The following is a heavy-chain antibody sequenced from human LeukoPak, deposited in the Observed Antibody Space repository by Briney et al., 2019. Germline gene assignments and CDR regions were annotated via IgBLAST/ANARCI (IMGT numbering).Heavy chain of an antibody. J-gene: IGHJ4*02. CDR2: ISGSGGST. V-gene: IGHV3-23*01. CDR1: RFTFSYHA. D-gene: IGHD6-13*01. CDR3: AKVKTFYSSSWDYFDY. Sequence: GGSLTLSCPASRFTFSYHAMRWVRQPPGKGLAWVSAISGSGGSTYYADSVKGRFTISRDNSKTTLYLQMNSLRAEDTAVYYCAKVKTFYSSSWDYFDYWGQGTLVTVSS.